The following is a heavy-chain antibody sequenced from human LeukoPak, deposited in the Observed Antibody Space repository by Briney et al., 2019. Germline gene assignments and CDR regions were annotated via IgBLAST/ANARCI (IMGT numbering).Heavy chain of an antibody. CDR2: ISTSSSYI. CDR1: GFTFSSYG. V-gene: IGHV3-21*04. CDR3: AKSSGWYDPLDY. D-gene: IGHD6-19*01. J-gene: IGHJ4*02. Sequence: GGSLRLSCAASGFTFSSYGMNWVRQAPGKGLEWVSSISTSSSYIYYADSMKGRFTISRDNAKNSLYLQMNSLRAEDTALYYCAKSSGWYDPLDYWGQGTLVTVSS.